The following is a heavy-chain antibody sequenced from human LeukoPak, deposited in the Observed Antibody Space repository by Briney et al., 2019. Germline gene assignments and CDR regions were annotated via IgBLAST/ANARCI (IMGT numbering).Heavy chain of an antibody. Sequence: AVSLRLYCAASRFTFSSFSMNWLRQAPGQGLEWVSVMSGSGITTYYADSVKGRFTISRDNSKNTLYLQMNSLSAEDTAVYYCARVPRSGSYQGPGYYFYYYMDVWGKGTTVTISS. CDR1: RFTFSSFS. V-gene: IGHV3-23*01. CDR2: MSGSGITT. D-gene: IGHD3-10*01. CDR3: ARVPRSGSYQGPGYYFYYYMDV. J-gene: IGHJ6*03.